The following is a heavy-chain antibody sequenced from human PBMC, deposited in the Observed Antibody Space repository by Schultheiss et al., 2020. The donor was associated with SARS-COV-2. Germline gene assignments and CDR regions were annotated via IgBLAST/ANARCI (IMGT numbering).Heavy chain of an antibody. CDR2: ISSSSSYI. Sequence: GGSLRLSCAASGFTFSSYSMNWVRQAPGKGLEWVSSISSSSSYIYYADSVKGRFTISRDNAKNSLYLQMNSLRAEDTAVYYCARDPGVTRFLEWSIPLYYYGMDVWGQGTTVTVSS. V-gene: IGHV3-21*01. D-gene: IGHD3-3*01. J-gene: IGHJ6*02. CDR1: GFTFSSYS. CDR3: ARDPGVTRFLEWSIPLYYYGMDV.